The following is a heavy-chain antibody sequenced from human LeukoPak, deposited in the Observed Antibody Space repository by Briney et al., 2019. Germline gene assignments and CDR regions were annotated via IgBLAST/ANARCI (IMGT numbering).Heavy chain of an antibody. J-gene: IGHJ4*02. CDR2: INHSGST. Sequence: PSETLSLTCAVYGGSFSGYYWSWIRQPPGKGLEWIGEINHSGSTNYNPSLKSRVTISVDTSKNQFSLKLSSVTAADTAVYYCARSGYSYGEDYWGQGTLVTVSS. V-gene: IGHV4-34*01. CDR1: GGSFSGYY. D-gene: IGHD5-18*01. CDR3: ARSGYSYGEDY.